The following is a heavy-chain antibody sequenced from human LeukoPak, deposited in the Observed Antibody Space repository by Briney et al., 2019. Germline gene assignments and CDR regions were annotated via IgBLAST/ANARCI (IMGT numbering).Heavy chain of an antibody. CDR1: GFTFSSYS. CDR2: ISSSSYI. Sequence: GGSLRLSCAASGFTFSSYSMNWVRQAPGKGLEWVSSISSSSYIYYADSVKGRFTISRDNAKNSLYLQMNSLRAEDTAVYYCARAQGNIVVVVAATTFDYWGQGTLVTVSS. D-gene: IGHD2-15*01. CDR3: ARAQGNIVVVVAATTFDY. V-gene: IGHV3-21*01. J-gene: IGHJ4*02.